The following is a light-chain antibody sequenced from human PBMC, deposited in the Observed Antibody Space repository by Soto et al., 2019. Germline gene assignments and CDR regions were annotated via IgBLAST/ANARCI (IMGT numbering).Light chain of an antibody. V-gene: IGKV3D-20*02. CDR2: DAS. CDR3: QQRSNWPPIT. J-gene: IGKJ5*01. CDR1: QSVSSSY. Sequence: EIVLTQSPCTLSLSPGERATLSCRASQSVSSSYLAWYQQKPGQAPRLLIHDASHRAAGIPARFSGSGFGTDFTLTISSLEPEDAAVYYCQQRSNWPPITFGQGTRLEIK.